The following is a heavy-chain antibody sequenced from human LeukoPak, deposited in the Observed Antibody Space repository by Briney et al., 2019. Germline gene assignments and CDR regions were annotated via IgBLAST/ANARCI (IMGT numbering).Heavy chain of an antibody. CDR2: INHSGST. Sequence: SETLSLTCAVYGGSFSGYYWSWIRQPPGKGLEWIGEINHSGSTNYNPSLKSRVTISVDTSKNQSSLKLSSVTAADTAVYYCARGFSRQWLVQGWFDPWGQGTLVTVSS. CDR1: GGSFSGYY. J-gene: IGHJ5*02. D-gene: IGHD6-19*01. CDR3: ARGFSRQWLVQGWFDP. V-gene: IGHV4-34*01.